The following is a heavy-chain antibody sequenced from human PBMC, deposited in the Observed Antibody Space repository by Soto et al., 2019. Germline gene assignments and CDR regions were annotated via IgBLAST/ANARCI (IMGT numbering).Heavy chain of an antibody. CDR1: GGSISSSGYY. V-gene: IGHV4-31*03. CDR3: AREEGGGYDHRWFDP. J-gene: IGHJ5*02. D-gene: IGHD5-12*01. Sequence: QVQLQESGPGLVKPSQTLSLTCTVSGGSISSSGYYWSWIRQHPGKGLEWIGYIYDSGSTNYNPSLKSRVTISVDTSKNQFSLKLSSVTAADTAVYYCAREEGGGYDHRWFDPWGQGTLVTVSS. CDR2: IYDSGST.